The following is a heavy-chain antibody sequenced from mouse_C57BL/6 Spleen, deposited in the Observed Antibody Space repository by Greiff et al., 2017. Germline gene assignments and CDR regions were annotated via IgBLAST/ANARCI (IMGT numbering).Heavy chain of an antibody. CDR1: GFTFSDYY. V-gene: IGHV5-16*01. CDR3: ARDQSNYWYFDV. CDR2: INYDGSST. D-gene: IGHD1-3*01. Sequence: EVKVEESEGGLVQPGSSMKLSCTASGFTFSDYYMAWVRQVPEKGLEWVANINYDGSSTYYLDSLKSRFIIPIDNAKNILYLQMSSLKSEDTATYYCARDQSNYWYFDVWGTGTTVTVSS. J-gene: IGHJ1*03.